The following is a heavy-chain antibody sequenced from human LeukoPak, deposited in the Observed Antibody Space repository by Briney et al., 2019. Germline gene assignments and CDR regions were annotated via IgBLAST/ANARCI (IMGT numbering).Heavy chain of an antibody. D-gene: IGHD3-22*01. V-gene: IGHV3-11*04. J-gene: IGHJ4*02. CDR1: GFTFSDYY. CDR3: ARETYNYDSSGYYGY. Sequence: GGSLRLSCAASGFTFSDYYMSWIRQAPGKGLEWVSYISSSGSTIYYADSVKGRFTISRDNAKNSLYLQMNSLRAEDTAVYYCARETYNYDSSGYYGYWGQGTLVTVSS. CDR2: ISSSGSTI.